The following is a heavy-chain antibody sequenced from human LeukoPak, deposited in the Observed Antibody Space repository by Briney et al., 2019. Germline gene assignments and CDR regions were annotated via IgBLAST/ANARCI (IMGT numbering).Heavy chain of an antibody. V-gene: IGHV3-23*01. CDR2: ISGSGGST. J-gene: IGHJ4*02. Sequence: GGSLRLSCAASGFTFSSYAMTWVRQAPGKGLEWVSGISGSGGSTYYADSVKGRFTISRDNSKNTLYVQMNSLRAEDTAVYYCAKETSRSFDYWGQGTLVTVSS. CDR1: GFTFSSYA. CDR3: AKETSRSFDY.